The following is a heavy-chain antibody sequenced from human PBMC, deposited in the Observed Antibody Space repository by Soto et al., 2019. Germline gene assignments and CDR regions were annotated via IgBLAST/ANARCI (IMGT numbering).Heavy chain of an antibody. V-gene: IGHV3-11*01. CDR2: ISNSGSTT. D-gene: IGHD2-15*01. CDR1: GFTFSHYF. J-gene: IGHJ4*02. Sequence: ESGGGLAKPGGSLRLSCAASGFTFSHYFMTRIRQAPGKGLEWVSHISNSGSTTYYADSVKGRFTISRDNAKDSLSLQMNSLRAEDTAVYYCVREKYCSGGSCYSDYWGQGTLVTDSS. CDR3: VREKYCSGGSCYSDY.